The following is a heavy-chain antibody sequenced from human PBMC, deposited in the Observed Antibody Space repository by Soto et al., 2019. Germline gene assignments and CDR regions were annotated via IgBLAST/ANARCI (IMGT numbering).Heavy chain of an antibody. Sequence: EVQLVESGGGLVQPGGSLKLSCAASGFTFSGSAMHWVRQDSGKGLEWVGRIRSKANRYATAYAASVKGRFTISRDDSKNTAYLQMNSLKTEDTAVYYCTRRGSGWVGDTDYWGQGTLVTVSS. CDR2: IRSKANRYAT. V-gene: IGHV3-73*01. CDR3: TRRGSGWVGDTDY. D-gene: IGHD6-19*01. J-gene: IGHJ4*02. CDR1: GFTFSGSA.